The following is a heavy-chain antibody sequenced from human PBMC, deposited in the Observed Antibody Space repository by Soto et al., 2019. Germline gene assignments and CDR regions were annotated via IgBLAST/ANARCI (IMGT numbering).Heavy chain of an antibody. Sequence: GGSLRLSCAASGFTFSSYAMHWVRQAPGKGLEWVAVISYDGSNKYYADSVKGRFTISRDNSKNTLYLQMNSLRAEDTAVYYCASGIAARPYYYYYGMDVWGQGTTVTVSS. J-gene: IGHJ6*02. D-gene: IGHD6-6*01. V-gene: IGHV3-30-3*01. CDR3: ASGIAARPYYYYYGMDV. CDR1: GFTFSSYA. CDR2: ISYDGSNK.